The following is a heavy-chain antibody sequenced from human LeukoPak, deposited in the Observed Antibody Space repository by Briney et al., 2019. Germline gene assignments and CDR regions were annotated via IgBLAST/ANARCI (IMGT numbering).Heavy chain of an antibody. J-gene: IGHJ4*02. CDR2: ISSSSSYI. Sequence: PGGSLRLSCAASGFTFSSYSMNWVRQAPGKGLEWVSSISSSSSYIYYADSVKGRFTISRDNSKNTLYLQMNSLRAEDTAVYYCAKDADSSGYYLLDYWGQGTLVTVSS. CDR1: GFTFSSYS. CDR3: AKDADSSGYYLLDY. V-gene: IGHV3-21*01. D-gene: IGHD3-22*01.